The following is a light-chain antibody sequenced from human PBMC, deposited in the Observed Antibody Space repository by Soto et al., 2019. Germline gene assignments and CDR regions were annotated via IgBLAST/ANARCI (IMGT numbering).Light chain of an antibody. CDR1: QDVSNW. Sequence: DIQMTQSPSSVSASVGDRVTITCRASQDVSNWLAWYQQRPGKAPNLLIYAASSLQTGVPSRFSGGGFGTDFTLTISSLQPADFATYYCQQTTSYPLAFGGGTKVEIK. V-gene: IGKV1-12*01. CDR2: AAS. J-gene: IGKJ4*01. CDR3: QQTTSYPLA.